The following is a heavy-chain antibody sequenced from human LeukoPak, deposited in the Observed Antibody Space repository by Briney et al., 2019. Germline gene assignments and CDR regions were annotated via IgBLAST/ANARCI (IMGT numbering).Heavy chain of an antibody. V-gene: IGHV3-66*01. J-gene: IGHJ4*02. D-gene: IGHD5-12*01. Sequence: PGGSLRLSCAASGFTISSDYMSWVRQAPGKGLEWVSVIYRGGSTSYADSVKGRFTISRDSSKNMVYLQMNSLRAEDTAVYYCARMDIGATTYFDYWGQGTLVTVSP. CDR3: ARMDIGATTYFDY. CDR2: IYRGGST. CDR1: GFTISSDY.